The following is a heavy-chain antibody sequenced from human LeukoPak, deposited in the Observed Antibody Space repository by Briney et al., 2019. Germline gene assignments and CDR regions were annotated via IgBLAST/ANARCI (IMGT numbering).Heavy chain of an antibody. D-gene: IGHD3-3*01. CDR3: AGVGFWSGYYRLDTWFDP. CDR1: GFTFSSYW. CDR2: IKQDGSEK. Sequence: GGPLRLSCAASGFTFSSYWMSWVRQAPGKGLEWVAHIKQDGSEKYYVDSVKGRFTISRDNAKNSLYLQMNSLRAEDTAVYYCAGVGFWSGYYRLDTWFDPWGQGTLVTVSS. J-gene: IGHJ5*02. V-gene: IGHV3-7*01.